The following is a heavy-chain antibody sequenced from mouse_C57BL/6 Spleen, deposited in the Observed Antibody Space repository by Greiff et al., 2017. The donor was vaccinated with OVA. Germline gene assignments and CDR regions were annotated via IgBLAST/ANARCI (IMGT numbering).Heavy chain of an antibody. CDR3: AIHYGYGESAY. CDR1: GYTFTSYW. CDR2: IHPSDSDT. Sequence: QVQLKQPGAELVKPGASVKVSCKASGYTFTSYWMHWVKQRPGQGLEWIGRIHPSDSDTNYNQKFKGKATLTVDKSSSTAYMQLSSLTSEDSAVYYCAIHYGYGESAYWGQGTLVTVSA. J-gene: IGHJ3*01. V-gene: IGHV1-74*01. D-gene: IGHD2-2*01.